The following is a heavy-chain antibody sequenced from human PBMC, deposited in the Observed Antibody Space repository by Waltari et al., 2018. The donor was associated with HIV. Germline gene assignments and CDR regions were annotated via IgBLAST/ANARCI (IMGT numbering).Heavy chain of an antibody. D-gene: IGHD2-2*01. CDR3: ARDDYVTSSIDY. CDR2: ICSEGTNK. V-gene: IGHV3-33*01. Sequence: QVQLVESGGGVVQPGRSLRLSCAAYGFSFNNYGMHWVRQPPGKGLEWVAVICSEGTNKFYAGSVKGRFSISRDNSKNTLYLQMNSLRADDTALYYCARDDYVTSSIDYWGQGTLVTVSS. J-gene: IGHJ4*02. CDR1: GFSFNNYG.